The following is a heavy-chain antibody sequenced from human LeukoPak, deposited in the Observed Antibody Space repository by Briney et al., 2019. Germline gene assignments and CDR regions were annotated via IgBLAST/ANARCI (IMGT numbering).Heavy chain of an antibody. D-gene: IGHD6-13*01. CDR1: GGSISSYY. J-gene: IGHJ6*03. CDR2: IYTSGST. Sequence: KPSETLSLTCTVSGGSISSYYWSWIRQPAGKGLEWIGRIYTSGSTNYNPSLKSRVTMSVDTSKNQFSLKLSSVTAADTAVYYCARTRYSSSWYGGYYYMDVWGKGTTVTVSS. CDR3: ARTRYSSSWYGGYYYMDV. V-gene: IGHV4-4*07.